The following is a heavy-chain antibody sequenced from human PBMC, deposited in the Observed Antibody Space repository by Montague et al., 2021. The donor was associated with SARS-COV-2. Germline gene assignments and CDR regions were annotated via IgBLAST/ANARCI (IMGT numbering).Heavy chain of an antibody. CDR3: ARSQDNSTTRCHFDY. V-gene: IGHV4-38-2*02. J-gene: IGHJ4*02. D-gene: IGHD2/OR15-2a*01. Sequence: SETLSLTCTVSGYSIGSGNYWGWIRQPPGKGLEWIGSIYHSGSPYYNPSRKSRVTISVDTSKNQFSLKLGSVTAADTAVYYYARSQDNSTTRCHFDYWGQGALVTVSS. CDR1: GYSIGSGNY. CDR2: IYHSGSP.